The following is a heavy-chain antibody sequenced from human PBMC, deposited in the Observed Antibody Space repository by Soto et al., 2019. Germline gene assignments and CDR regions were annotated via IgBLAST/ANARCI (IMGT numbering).Heavy chain of an antibody. J-gene: IGHJ5*02. V-gene: IGHV3-11*01. D-gene: IGHD6-19*01. CDR1: GFTFSDYY. Sequence: GGSLRLSCAASGFTFSDYYMSWIRQAPGKGLEWVSYISSSGSTIYYADSVKGRFTISRDNAKNSLYLQMNSLRAEDTAVYYCASTPNSVYSSGWTAVNWFDPWGQGTLVTVSS. CDR2: ISSSGSTI. CDR3: ASTPNSVYSSGWTAVNWFDP.